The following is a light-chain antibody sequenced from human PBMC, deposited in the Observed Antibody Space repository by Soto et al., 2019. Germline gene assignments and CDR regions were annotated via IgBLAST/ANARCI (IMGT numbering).Light chain of an antibody. J-gene: IGKJ1*01. CDR1: QSVSSY. CDR2: DAS. V-gene: IGKV3-11*01. CDR3: QQRSNWPVT. Sequence: EIVLIPSPATLSLSPGERATLSCRASQSVSSYLAWYQQKPGQAPRLLIYDASNRATGIPARFSGSGSGTDFTLTISSLEPEDFAVYYCQQRSNWPVTFGQGTKVDIK.